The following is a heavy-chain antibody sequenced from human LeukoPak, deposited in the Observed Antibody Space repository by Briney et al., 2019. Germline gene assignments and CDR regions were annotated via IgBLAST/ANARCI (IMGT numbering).Heavy chain of an antibody. D-gene: IGHD3-10*01. CDR3: AKPVYGSGSPDY. CDR1: GFTFGSYA. J-gene: IGHJ4*02. V-gene: IGHV3-23*01. CDR2: ISTSGGST. Sequence: GSLRLSCAASGFTFGSYAMSWIRQAPGKGLEWVSGISTSGGSTYYTDSVKGRFTISRDNSKNTLYLQMNSLRADDTAVYYCAKPVYGSGSPDYWGQGTLVTVSS.